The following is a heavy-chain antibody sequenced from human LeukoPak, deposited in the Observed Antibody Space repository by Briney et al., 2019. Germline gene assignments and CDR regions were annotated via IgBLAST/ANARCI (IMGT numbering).Heavy chain of an antibody. CDR2: ISGGGAST. CDR1: GFTFIDYA. D-gene: IGHD5-12*01. Sequence: PGGSLRLSCAASGFTFIDYAVSWVRQAPGKGLEWVSGISGGGASTYYADSVKGRFTISRDNSKNTMYLQMSSLRAEDTALYYCAKDVRSVATIIANWGQGTLVTVSS. J-gene: IGHJ4*02. V-gene: IGHV3-23*01. CDR3: AKDVRSVATIIAN.